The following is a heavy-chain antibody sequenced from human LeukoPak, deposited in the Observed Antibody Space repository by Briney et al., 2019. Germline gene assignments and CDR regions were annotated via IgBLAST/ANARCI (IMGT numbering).Heavy chain of an antibody. CDR1: GGSFSGFY. CDR3: ARGPSSSWYRRHGAFDI. V-gene: IGHV4-34*01. J-gene: IGHJ3*02. D-gene: IGHD6-13*01. Sequence: SETLSLTCAVNGGSFSGFYWTWIRQSPGGGLEWIGESIHTGNSNYKPSLSGRVTISVDTSKNQFSLKLSSVTAADTAVYYCARGPSSSWYRRHGAFDIWGQGTMVTVSS. CDR2: SIHTGNS.